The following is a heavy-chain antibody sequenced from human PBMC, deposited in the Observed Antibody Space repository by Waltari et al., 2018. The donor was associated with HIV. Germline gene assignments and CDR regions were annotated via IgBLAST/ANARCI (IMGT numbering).Heavy chain of an antibody. D-gene: IGHD4-17*01. CDR2: IGPYNDNT. J-gene: IGHJ6*03. CDR1: GYTFTNYG. CDR3: VRGRYGVGFYMDV. Sequence: QVQLVQSGPEVKKLGASVKVSCKASGYTFTNYGITWVRQAPGQGLEWMGWIGPYNDNTNDAQNLQGRVTMTTDISTNTAYMELRSLRSDDTAVYYCVRGRYGVGFYMDVWGKGTTVTVSS. V-gene: IGHV1-18*04.